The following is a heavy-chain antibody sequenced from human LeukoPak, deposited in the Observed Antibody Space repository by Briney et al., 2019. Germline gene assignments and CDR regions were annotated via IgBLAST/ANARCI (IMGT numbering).Heavy chain of an antibody. CDR2: IYSGGST. D-gene: IGHD6-19*01. CDR3: ARWSSSGWYRAGYFDY. J-gene: IGHJ4*02. CDR1: GFTVSSNY. Sequence: GGSLRLSCAASGFTVSSNYMSWVRQAPGKGLEWVSVIYSGGSTVYADPVKGRFTISRDKSKNTLYLDMSSLRHQDTAVYYCARWSSSGWYRAGYFDYWGQGSLVTVSS. V-gene: IGHV3-53*01.